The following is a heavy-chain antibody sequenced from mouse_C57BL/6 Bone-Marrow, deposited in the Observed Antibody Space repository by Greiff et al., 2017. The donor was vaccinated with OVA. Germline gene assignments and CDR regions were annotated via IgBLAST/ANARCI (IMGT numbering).Heavy chain of an antibody. V-gene: IGHV8-12*01. CDR1: GFSLSTSGMG. CDR2: IYWDDDK. J-gene: IGHJ1*03. Sequence: LKESGPGILQSSQTLSLTCSFSGFSLSTSGMGVSWIRQPSGKGLEWLAHIYWDDDKRYNPFLKSRPTISKDTSRNQIFLKITGVDTADTDTYYCARRAHDGSSYWYFDDWGTGTTVTVSS. D-gene: IGHD1-1*01. CDR3: ARRAHDGSSYWYFDD.